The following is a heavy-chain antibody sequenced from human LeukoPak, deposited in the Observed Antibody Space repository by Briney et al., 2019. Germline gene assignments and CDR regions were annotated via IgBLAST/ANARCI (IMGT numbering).Heavy chain of an antibody. CDR3: ARGGYSYGVDY. CDR1: GYTFTGYY. J-gene: IGHJ4*02. D-gene: IGHD5-18*01. Sequence: GASVKVSCKASGYTFTGYYIHWVRQAPGQGLEWMGWINPNSGGTNYVQKFQGRVIMTRDTSITTAYMELSRLTSDDTAVYYCARGGYSYGVDYWGQGTLVTVSS. CDR2: INPNSGGT. V-gene: IGHV1-2*02.